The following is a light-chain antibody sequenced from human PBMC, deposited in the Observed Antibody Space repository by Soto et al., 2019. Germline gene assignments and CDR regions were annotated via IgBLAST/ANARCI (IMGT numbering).Light chain of an antibody. Sequence: NFMQTQPHSVSESPGKMVTISCTRSSGSIASNYVQWYQQRPGSAPTTVIYEDNQRPSGVPDRFSGSIDSSSNSASLTISGLKTEEEADYYCQSYDSSNHYVFGTGTKVTVL. CDR3: QSYDSSNHYV. V-gene: IGLV6-57*04. J-gene: IGLJ1*01. CDR1: SGSIASNY. CDR2: EDN.